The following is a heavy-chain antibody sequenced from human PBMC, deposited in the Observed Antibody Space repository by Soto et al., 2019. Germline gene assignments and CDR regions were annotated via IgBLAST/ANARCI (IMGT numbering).Heavy chain of an antibody. CDR1: GGSIRSNNW. D-gene: IGHD1-26*01. CDR3: ARVYSGSYSDY. V-gene: IGHV4-4*02. Sequence: PSEILSLTCAVSGGSIRSNNWWSWVRQPPGKGLEWIGEIFHSGSTHYNPSLKTRVTISVDKSKNQFSLKLSSVTAADTAVYYCARVYSGSYSDYWGQGTLVNVSS. CDR2: IFHSGST. J-gene: IGHJ4*02.